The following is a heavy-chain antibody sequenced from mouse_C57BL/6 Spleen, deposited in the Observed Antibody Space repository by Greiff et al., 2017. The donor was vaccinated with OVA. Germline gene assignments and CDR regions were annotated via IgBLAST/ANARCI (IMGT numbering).Heavy chain of an antibody. V-gene: IGHV2-5*01. CDR1: GFSLTSYG. Sequence: VKLMESGPGLVQPSQSLSITCTVSGFSLTSYGVHWVRQSPGKGLEWLGVIWRGGSTDYNAAFMSRLSITKYNSKSQVFFKMNSLQADDTAIYYCAKEGHYYGSNYAMDYWGQGTSVTVSS. D-gene: IGHD1-1*01. CDR3: AKEGHYYGSNYAMDY. CDR2: IWRGGST. J-gene: IGHJ4*01.